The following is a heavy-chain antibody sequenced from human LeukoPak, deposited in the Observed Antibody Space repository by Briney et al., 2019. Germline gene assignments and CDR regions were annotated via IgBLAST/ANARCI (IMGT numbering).Heavy chain of an antibody. CDR1: GGSISSYY. V-gene: IGHV4-59*01. J-gene: IGHJ4*02. CDR3: VRANYFDY. Sequence: SETLSLTCTVSGGSISSYYWSWIRQPPGKGLEWIGDIYYSGSTNYNPSLKSRVTISVDTSTNQFSLKLTSVTAADTAVYYCVRANYFDYWGRGTLVTVSS. CDR2: IYYSGST.